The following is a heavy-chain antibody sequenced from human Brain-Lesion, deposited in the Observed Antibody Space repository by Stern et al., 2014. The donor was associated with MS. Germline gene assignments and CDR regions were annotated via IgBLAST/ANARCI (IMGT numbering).Heavy chain of an antibody. CDR2: INPNTGGT. D-gene: IGHD3-3*01. CDR3: ARDQRGITIFGVVTDYYYLGMDV. Sequence: QVQLVQSGAEVKKPGASVKVSCKTSGYIFTGYYIHWVRQAPGHGLEWVAWINPNTGGTKYAQKVQGRVTMSRDTSISTGYVELSSLTSDDTAVYYCARDQRGITIFGVVTDYYYLGMDVWGQGTTVTVSS. J-gene: IGHJ6*02. CDR1: GYIFTGYY. V-gene: IGHV1-2*02.